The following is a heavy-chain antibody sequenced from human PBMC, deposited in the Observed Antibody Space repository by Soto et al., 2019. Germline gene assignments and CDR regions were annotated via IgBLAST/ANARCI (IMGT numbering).Heavy chain of an antibody. D-gene: IGHD3-22*01. J-gene: IGHJ4*02. CDR1: GYTFTNYY. Sequence: QVQLVQSGGEVKKPGASVKVSCKAFGYTFTNYYMHWVRQAPGPGLEWMGLINPGGGTTSYAQKFQGRVTLARDTSTGTVYMELSSLRSEDTALYYCARGGFHFDSSGYPGHWGQGTQVTVSS. V-gene: IGHV1-46*01. CDR2: INPGGGTT. CDR3: ARGGFHFDSSGYPGH.